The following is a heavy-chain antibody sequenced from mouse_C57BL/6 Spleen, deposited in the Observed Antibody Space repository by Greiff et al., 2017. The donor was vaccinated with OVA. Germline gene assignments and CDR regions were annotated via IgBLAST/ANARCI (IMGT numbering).Heavy chain of an antibody. J-gene: IGHJ1*03. CDR3: ARWVIYYEWYFDV. CDR2: IYPRDGST. V-gene: IGHV1-78*01. CDR1: GYTFTDHT. Sequence: VQGVESDAELVKPGASVKISCKVSGYTFTDHTIHWMKQRPEQGLEWIGYIYPRDGSTKYNEKFKGKATLTADKSSSTAYMQLNSLTSEDSAVYFCARWVIYYEWYFDVWGTGTTVTVSS. D-gene: IGHD2-4*01.